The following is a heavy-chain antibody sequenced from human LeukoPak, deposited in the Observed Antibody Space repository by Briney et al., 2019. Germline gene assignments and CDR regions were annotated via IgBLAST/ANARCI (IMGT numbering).Heavy chain of an antibody. Sequence: RQAPGXXXXWVSYISSSSSTIYYADSVKGRFTISRDNAKNSLYLQMNSLRDEDTAVYYCARSRSWRIDYWGQGTLVTVSS. CDR2: ISSSSSTI. V-gene: IGHV3-48*02. CDR3: ARSRSWRIDY. D-gene: IGHD5-12*01. J-gene: IGHJ4*02.